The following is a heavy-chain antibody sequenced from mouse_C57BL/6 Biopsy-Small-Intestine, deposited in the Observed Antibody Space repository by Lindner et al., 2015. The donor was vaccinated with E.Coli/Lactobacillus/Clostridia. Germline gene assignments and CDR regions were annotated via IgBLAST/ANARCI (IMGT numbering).Heavy chain of an antibody. CDR2: INAGNGQT. Sequence: SVKVSCKASGYTFTSSAVHWVRQAPGQRLEWMGWINAGNGQTKYSQTFQDRVTITRDRSATTAYMELSSLRSEDTAVYYCARGRYVDTVLDVWGQGTTVTVSS. D-gene: IGHD2-12*01. CDR1: GYTFTSSA. CDR3: ARGRYVDTVLDV. V-gene: IGHV1-4*01. J-gene: IGHJ1*01.